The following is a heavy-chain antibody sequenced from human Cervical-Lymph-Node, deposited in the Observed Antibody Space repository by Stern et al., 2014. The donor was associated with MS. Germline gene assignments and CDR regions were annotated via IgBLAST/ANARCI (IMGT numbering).Heavy chain of an antibody. CDR1: GYNFPSQW. J-gene: IGHJ6*02. D-gene: IGHD5-12*01. CDR3: ATHCSGPGCGPGVATPKGPECYRYGLDV. CDR2: IFPGDGET. Sequence: QLVQSGAEVKKPGESLRMSCKGAGYNFPSQWIAWVRQVPGQGLEWMGIIFPGDGETTYRPCFQGQVHISADKSISTAFLQWASLKASDTAVYYCATHCSGPGCGPGVATPKGPECYRYGLDVWGQGTTVTVSS. V-gene: IGHV5-51*01.